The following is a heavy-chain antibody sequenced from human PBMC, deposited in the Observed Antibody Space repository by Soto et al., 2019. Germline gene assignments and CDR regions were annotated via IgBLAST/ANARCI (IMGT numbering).Heavy chain of an antibody. Sequence: PETLSLTCTVSGGSISSYSWSWVRQPQGELLGWIGYIYYSGSTNYNPSLKSRAPISVDTSKNQFSLNRSSVTAADTPVYYGGREGRQQFPGGMDVWGQGTTVTVSS. J-gene: IGHJ6*02. D-gene: IGHD6-13*01. V-gene: IGHV4-59*01. CDR1: GGSISSYS. CDR2: IYYSGST. CDR3: GREGRQQFPGGMDV.